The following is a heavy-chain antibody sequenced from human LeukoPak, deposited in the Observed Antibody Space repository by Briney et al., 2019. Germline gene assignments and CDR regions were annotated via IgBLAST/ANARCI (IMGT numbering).Heavy chain of an antibody. CDR2: INQDGRVK. Sequence: GGSLRLSCAASGFTFDKYWMDWVRQAPGKGLEWVAQINQDGRVKHYVDSVKSRFTISRDNAKNSLYLQMNSLRAEDTALYYCAKDPYYYDSSGYPSYFDYWGQGTLVTVSS. CDR3: AKDPYYYDSSGYPSYFDY. J-gene: IGHJ4*02. CDR1: GFTFDKYW. D-gene: IGHD3-22*01. V-gene: IGHV3-7*03.